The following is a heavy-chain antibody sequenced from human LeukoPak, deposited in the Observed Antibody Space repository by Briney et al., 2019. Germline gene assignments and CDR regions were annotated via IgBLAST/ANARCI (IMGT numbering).Heavy chain of an antibody. CDR1: GFTFSSYA. CDR2: ISYDGSNK. J-gene: IGHJ4*02. D-gene: IGHD5-12*01. CDR3: ARETDSRYDFMGFAY. V-gene: IGHV3-30-3*01. Sequence: GGSLRLSCAASGFTFSSYAMHWVRQAPVKGLEWVAVISYDGSNKYYADSVKGRFTISRDNSKNTLYLQMNSLRAEDTAVYYCARETDSRYDFMGFAYWGQGTLVTVSS.